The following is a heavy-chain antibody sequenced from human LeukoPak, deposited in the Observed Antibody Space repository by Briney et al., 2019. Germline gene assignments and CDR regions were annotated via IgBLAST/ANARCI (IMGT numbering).Heavy chain of an antibody. CDR1: GYTFTGYF. CDR2: INPKSGGI. CDR3: ARSMVVRGVMGNYFDP. D-gene: IGHD3-10*01. Sequence: ASVKVSCKASGYTFTGYFIHWVQQAPGQGLEWMGWINPKSGGINYQQKFQDRVTMTRDTSITTAYMEMSRLKSDDTAVYYCARSMVVRGVMGNYFDPWGQGTLVTVSS. J-gene: IGHJ5*02. V-gene: IGHV1-2*02.